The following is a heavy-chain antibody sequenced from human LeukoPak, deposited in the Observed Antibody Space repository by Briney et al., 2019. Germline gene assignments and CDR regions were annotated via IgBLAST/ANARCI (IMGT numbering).Heavy chain of an antibody. CDR2: IYTSGST. J-gene: IGHJ6*03. D-gene: IGHD2-2*02. CDR1: GGSISSYY. CDR3: ARGAHCDSTSCFTSYYYYMDV. Sequence: PSETLSLTCTVSGGSISSYYWSWIRQPAGKGLEWIGRIYTSGSTNYNPSLRSRVTMSLDTSKNQFSLKLSSVTAADTAVYYCARGAHCDSTSCFTSYYYYMDVWGKGTTVTVSS. V-gene: IGHV4-4*07.